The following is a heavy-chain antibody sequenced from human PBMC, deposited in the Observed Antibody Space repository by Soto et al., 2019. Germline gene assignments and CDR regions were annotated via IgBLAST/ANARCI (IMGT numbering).Heavy chain of an antibody. CDR2: VFYSGHS. CDR1: GGSISSNY. D-gene: IGHD5-12*01. V-gene: IGHV4-59*08. J-gene: IGHJ4*02. Sequence: SETLSLTCAVSGGSISSNYWGWIRQPPGKGLEWIAYVFYSGHSDYNPSLKSRVTISVDTSKNQFSLKMTSVTAADTALYYCATGVATTEWDSWGQGTLVTLSS. CDR3: ATGVATTEWDS.